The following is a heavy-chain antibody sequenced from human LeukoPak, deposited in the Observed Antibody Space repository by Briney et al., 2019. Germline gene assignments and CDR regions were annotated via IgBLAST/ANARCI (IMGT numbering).Heavy chain of an antibody. J-gene: IGHJ4*02. CDR3: ARGPNYSSTWRHDY. CDR2: IYYSGST. V-gene: IGHV4-59*01. CDR1: GGSISSYS. Sequence: KPSETLSLPCTVSGGSISSYSWSWIRQPPGKGLEWIGYIYYSGSTNYNPSLKSRVTISVDTSKNQFSLNLSSVTAADTALYYCARGPNYSSTWRHDYWGQGTLVTVSS. D-gene: IGHD6-13*01.